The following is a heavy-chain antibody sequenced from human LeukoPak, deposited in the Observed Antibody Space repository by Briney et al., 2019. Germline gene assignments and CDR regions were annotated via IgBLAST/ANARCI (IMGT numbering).Heavy chain of an antibody. CDR1: GYTFSSYY. J-gene: IGHJ4*02. CDR2: INPDGGST. Sequence: ASVKVSCKASGYTFSSYYLHWVRQAPGRGREWMGIINPDGGSTTYAQKIQGSVTMTRDMSTSTVYMEVSSLRSEDTAVYYCARAYSGYGGYFDYWGQGTLVTVSS. CDR3: ARAYSGYGGYFDY. V-gene: IGHV1-46*01. D-gene: IGHD5-12*01.